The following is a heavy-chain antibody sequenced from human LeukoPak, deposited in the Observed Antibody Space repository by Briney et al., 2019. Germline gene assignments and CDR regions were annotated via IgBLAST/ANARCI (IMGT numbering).Heavy chain of an antibody. V-gene: IGHV3-21*01. D-gene: IGHD3-22*01. CDR3: AREVYDSSGYYYRAFDI. Sequence: PGGSLRLSCAASGFTFSSYEMNWVRQAPGKGLEWVSSISSSSSYIYYADSVKGRFTISRDNAKNSLYLQMNSLRAEDTAVYYCAREVYDSSGYYYRAFDIWGQGTMVTVSS. CDR1: GFTFSSYE. CDR2: ISSSSSYI. J-gene: IGHJ3*02.